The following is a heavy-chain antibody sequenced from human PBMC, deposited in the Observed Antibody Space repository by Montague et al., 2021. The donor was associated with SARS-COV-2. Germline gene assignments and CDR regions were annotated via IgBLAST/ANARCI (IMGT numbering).Heavy chain of an antibody. D-gene: IGHD4-17*01. CDR2: ISGSGGGT. V-gene: IGHV3-23*01. Sequence: PLRLSCAASGFTFSTYAMNWVRRAPGKGLEWVSGISGSGGGTFYADSVKGRFTISRDNSKNTLYLQMNSLRAEDTAVYFCAKGSLPGDFVFHYWGQGTLVTVSS. CDR3: AKGSLPGDFVFHY. J-gene: IGHJ4*02. CDR1: GFTFSTYA.